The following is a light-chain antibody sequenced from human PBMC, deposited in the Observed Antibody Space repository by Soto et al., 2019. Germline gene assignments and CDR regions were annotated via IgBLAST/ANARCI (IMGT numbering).Light chain of an antibody. Sequence: QSALTQPASVSGSPGQSITISCTGTSSDVGGYNYVSWYQHHPGKAPKLMISDVSNRPSGVSNRFSGSKSGNTASLTISGLQAEDEADYYCSSYTSSSTPYVFGTGTKLTVL. CDR3: SSYTSSSTPYV. V-gene: IGLV2-14*03. J-gene: IGLJ1*01. CDR1: SSDVGGYNY. CDR2: DVS.